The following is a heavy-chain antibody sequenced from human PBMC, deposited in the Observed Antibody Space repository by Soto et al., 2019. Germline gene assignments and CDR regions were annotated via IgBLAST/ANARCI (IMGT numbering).Heavy chain of an antibody. CDR1: GFTFSDYY. Sequence: EVQLVESGGGLVQPGGSLRLSCAASGFTFSDYYMDWVRQAPGKGLEWVGRIRDKAKSYTTDYAASVKGRFTISRDDSKNSLYLQMDSLKTEDTALYYCVAYSYGRIDYWGQGTLDTVSS. CDR2: IRDKAKSYTT. J-gene: IGHJ4*02. V-gene: IGHV3-72*01. CDR3: VAYSYGRIDY. D-gene: IGHD5-18*01.